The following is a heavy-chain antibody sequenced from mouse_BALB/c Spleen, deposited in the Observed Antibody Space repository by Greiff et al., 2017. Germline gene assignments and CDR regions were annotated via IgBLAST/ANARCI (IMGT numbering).Heavy chain of an antibody. CDR1: GYTFTDYA. V-gene: IGHV1-67*01. CDR2: ISTYYGNT. Sequence: QVQLKESGPELVRPGVSVKISCKGSGYTFTDYAMHWVKQSHAKSLEWIGVISTYYGNTNYNQKFKGKATMTVDKSSSTAYMELARLTSEDSAIYYCARGGYGKGAMDYWGQGTSVTVSS. D-gene: IGHD2-10*02. J-gene: IGHJ4*01. CDR3: ARGGYGKGAMDY.